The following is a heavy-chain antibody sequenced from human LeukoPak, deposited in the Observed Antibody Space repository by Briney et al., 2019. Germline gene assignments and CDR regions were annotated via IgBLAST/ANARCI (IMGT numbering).Heavy chain of an antibody. V-gene: IGHV3-7*01. CDR3: ARTPVLLKYYDFSLYYYYMDV. D-gene: IGHD3-3*01. CDR1: GFTFSSYW. CDR2: IKQDGSEK. J-gene: IGHJ6*03. Sequence: GGSLRLSCAASGFTFSSYWMSWVRQAPGKGLEWVANIKQDGSEKYYVDSVKGRFTISRDNAKNSLYLQMNSLRAEDTAVYYCARTPVLLKYYDFSLYYYYMDVWGKGTTVTVSS.